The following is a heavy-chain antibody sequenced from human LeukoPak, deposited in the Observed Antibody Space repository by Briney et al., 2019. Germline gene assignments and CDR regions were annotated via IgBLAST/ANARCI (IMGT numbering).Heavy chain of an antibody. CDR1: GFTFSKYG. CDR3: VRDTITYDIFTGSPDY. CDR2: IRYDGSKE. J-gene: IGHJ4*02. D-gene: IGHD3-9*01. V-gene: IGHV3-30*02. Sequence: PGGSLRLSCEVSGFTFSKYGMHWVSQAPGKGLEWVSTIRYDGSKEYYADSVRGRFTISRDNSGNTLFLQMDSLGAEDTAVYYCVRDTITYDIFTGSPDYWGQGTLVIVSS.